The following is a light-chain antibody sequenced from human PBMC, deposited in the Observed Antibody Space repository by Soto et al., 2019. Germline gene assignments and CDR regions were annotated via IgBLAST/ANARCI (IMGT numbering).Light chain of an antibody. V-gene: IGKV1-5*01. CDR3: QQYNTYPLT. CDR1: QTISNW. J-gene: IGKJ4*01. CDR2: DAS. Sequence: DMQMAQSPSSLSASLRDRVTITCRASQTISNWLALYQQKPWKAPKVLIYDASTLDGGVPSRFSGRRSGTDFTLTISSLQPSDFATYYCQQYNTYPLTFGGGTKVDIK.